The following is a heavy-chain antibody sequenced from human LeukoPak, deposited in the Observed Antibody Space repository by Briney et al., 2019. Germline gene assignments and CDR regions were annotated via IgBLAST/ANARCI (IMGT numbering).Heavy chain of an antibody. CDR3: ATEVVGYGDVHYFDS. J-gene: IGHJ4*02. CDR1: GYTLTEVS. V-gene: IGHV1-24*01. D-gene: IGHD4-17*01. Sequence: ASVKVSCKISGYTLTEVSMHWVRRAPGKGLEWMGGFDPADGEPIYAQKFQGRVTMSEDTSTDTAYMDPSSLRSEDTAVYYCATEVVGYGDVHYFDSWGQGTLVTVSS. CDR2: FDPADGEP.